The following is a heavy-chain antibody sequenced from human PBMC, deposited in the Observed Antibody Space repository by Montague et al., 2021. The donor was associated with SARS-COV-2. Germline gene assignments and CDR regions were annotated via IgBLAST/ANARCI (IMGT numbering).Heavy chain of an antibody. Sequence: SETLSLTCTVSGGSFNNYHWTWIRQPPGKGLEWIGYIYYRGSTNYNPSLKSRVSMSLDMSKNQFSLELSSVTAADTAVYYCARDGIIDYNTGGYNLYYGLDVWGQGTAVTVSS. J-gene: IGHJ6*02. D-gene: IGHD2-8*02. CDR2: IYYRGST. CDR3: ARDGIIDYNTGGYNLYYGLDV. CDR1: GGSFNNYH. V-gene: IGHV4-59*01.